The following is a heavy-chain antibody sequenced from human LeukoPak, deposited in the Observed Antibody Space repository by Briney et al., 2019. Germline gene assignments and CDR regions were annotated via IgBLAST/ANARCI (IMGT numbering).Heavy chain of an antibody. Sequence: ASVKVSCKASGYTFTIYGISWVRQAPGQGLEWMGWISAYNGNTNYAQKLQGRVTMTTDTSTSTAYMELRSLRSDDTAVYYCARGPTYYDILYGMDGWGQGTTVTVSS. CDR2: ISAYNGNT. CDR3: ARGPTYYDILYGMDG. D-gene: IGHD3-9*01. J-gene: IGHJ6*02. V-gene: IGHV1-18*01. CDR1: GYTFTIYG.